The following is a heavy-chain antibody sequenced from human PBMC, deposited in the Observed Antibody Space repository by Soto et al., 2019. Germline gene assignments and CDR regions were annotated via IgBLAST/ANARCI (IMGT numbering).Heavy chain of an antibody. CDR3: ATKVLKNDYSVLWCYFDY. CDR1: GGSFSGYY. D-gene: IGHD4-4*01. V-gene: IGHV4-34*01. CDR2: INHSGST. J-gene: IGHJ4*02. Sequence: PSETLSLTCAVYGGSFSGYYWSWIRQPPGKGLEWIGEINHSGSTNYNPSLKSRVTISVDTSKNQFSLKLSSVTAADTAVYYCATKVLKNDYSVLWCYFDYWGQGTLVAV.